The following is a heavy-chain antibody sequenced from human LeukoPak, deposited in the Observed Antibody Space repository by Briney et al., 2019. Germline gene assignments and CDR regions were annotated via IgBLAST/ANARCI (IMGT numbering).Heavy chain of an antibody. CDR1: GYTFTSYG. V-gene: IGHV1-18*01. D-gene: IGHD3-16*02. CDR3: ARDQALYVWGSYRYINWFDP. Sequence: ASVKVSCNASGYTFTSYGISWVRQAPGQGLEWMGWISAYNGNTNYAQKLQGRVTMTTDTSTSTAYMELRSLRSDDTAVYYCARDQALYVWGSYRYINWFDPWGQGTLVTVSS. CDR2: ISAYNGNT. J-gene: IGHJ5*02.